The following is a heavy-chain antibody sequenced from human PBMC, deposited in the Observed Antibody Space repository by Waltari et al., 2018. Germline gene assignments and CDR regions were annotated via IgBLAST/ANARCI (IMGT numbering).Heavy chain of an antibody. CDR1: GGTFSSYT. CDR3: AKDRWVPHHSFRRLDAFDI. Sequence: QVQLGQSGAEVKKPGSSVKVSCKASGGTFSSYTISWVRQAPGQGLEWMGRIIPILGIANYAQKFQGRVTITADKSTSTAYMELSSLRSEDTAVYYCAKDRWVPHHSFRRLDAFDIWGQGTMVTVSS. D-gene: IGHD1-26*01. V-gene: IGHV1-69*08. J-gene: IGHJ3*02. CDR2: IIPILGIA.